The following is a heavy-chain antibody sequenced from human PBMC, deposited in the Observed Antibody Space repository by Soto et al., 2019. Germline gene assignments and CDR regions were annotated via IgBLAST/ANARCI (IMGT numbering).Heavy chain of an antibody. CDR1: GGSFSGYY. J-gene: IGHJ5*02. Sequence: SETLSLTCAVYGGSFSGYYWSWIRQPPGKGLEWIGEINHSGSTNYNPSLKSRVTISVDTSKNQFSLKLSSVTAADTAVYYCERGRGIVVVPATNRRWFDPWGQGTLVTVSS. CDR2: INHSGST. D-gene: IGHD2-2*01. CDR3: ERGRGIVVVPATNRRWFDP. V-gene: IGHV4-34*01.